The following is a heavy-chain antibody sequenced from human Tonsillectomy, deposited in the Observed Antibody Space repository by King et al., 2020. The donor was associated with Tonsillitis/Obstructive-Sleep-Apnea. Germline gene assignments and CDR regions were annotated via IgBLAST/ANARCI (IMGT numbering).Heavy chain of an antibody. CDR2: INPNSGGT. D-gene: IGHD7-27*01. Sequence: QLVQSGAEVKKPGASVKVSCKASGYTFTGYYMHWVRQAPGQGLEWMGWINPNSGGTNYAQKFQGRVTMTRDTSISTAYMELSRLRSDDTAVYYCARDLETGDPYYYYGMDVWGQGTTVTVSS. V-gene: IGHV1-2*02. CDR3: ARDLETGDPYYYYGMDV. CDR1: GYTFTGYY. J-gene: IGHJ6*02.